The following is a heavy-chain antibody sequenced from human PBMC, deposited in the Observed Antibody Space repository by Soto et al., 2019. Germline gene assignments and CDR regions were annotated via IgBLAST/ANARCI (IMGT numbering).Heavy chain of an antibody. J-gene: IGHJ4*02. CDR3: ARDELGGAYDFWP. V-gene: IGHV3-66*01. D-gene: IGHD3-3*01. CDR1: GITVTNCF. CDR2: ISSAGGT. Sequence: EVQLVESGGGLVQPGGSLRLSCAASGITVTNCFMTWVRQAPGKGLEWVSVISSAGGTYYADSVKGRFTIYRDNYRNTLYLQMNTLRAEDTAVYYCARDELGGAYDFWPGGQGTLVTVSS.